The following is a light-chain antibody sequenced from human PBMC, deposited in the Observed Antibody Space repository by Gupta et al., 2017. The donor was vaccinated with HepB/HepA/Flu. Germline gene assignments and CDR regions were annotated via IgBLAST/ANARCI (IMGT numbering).Light chain of an antibody. CDR3: QQYATSPGRT. CDR2: GAS. J-gene: IGKJ3*01. Sequence: EIALTQFPGTLSLSPGERATLSCRASQSVSSTFLAWYHQKPGQPPRLLIYGASSRATGIPDRFSGSGSGTDFTLTISRLEPEDFAVYYCQQYATSPGRTFGPGTKVDIK. V-gene: IGKV3-20*01. CDR1: QSVSSTF.